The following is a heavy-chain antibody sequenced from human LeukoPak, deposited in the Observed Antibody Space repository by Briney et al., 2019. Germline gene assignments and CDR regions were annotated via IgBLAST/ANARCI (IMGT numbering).Heavy chain of an antibody. J-gene: IGHJ4*02. V-gene: IGHV1-18*01. CDR2: ISAYNGNT. D-gene: IGHD6-19*01. CDR3: ARGDPGIAVAGPQGYPFDY. CDR1: GYTFTSYG. Sequence: GASVKVSCKASGYTFTSYGISWVRQAPGQGLEWMGWISAYNGNTNYAQKLQGRVTMTTDTSTSTAYMELRSLRSDDTAVYYCARGDPGIAVAGPQGYPFDYWGQGTLVTVSS.